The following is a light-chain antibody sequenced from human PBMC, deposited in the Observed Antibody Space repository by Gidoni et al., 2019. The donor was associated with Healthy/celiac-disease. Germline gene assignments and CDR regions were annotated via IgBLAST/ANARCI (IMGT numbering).Light chain of an antibody. CDR1: QSISSY. J-gene: IGKJ1*01. CDR3: QQSYSTPRT. V-gene: IGKV1-39*01. CDR2: AAS. Sequence: DIQMTQSPSSLSASVGDRVTITCRASQSISSYLNWYQQKPGKPPKLLIYAASSLQSGFPSRFSGSGSGTDFTLTISSLQPEDFATYYCQQSYSTPRTFGQGTKVEIK.